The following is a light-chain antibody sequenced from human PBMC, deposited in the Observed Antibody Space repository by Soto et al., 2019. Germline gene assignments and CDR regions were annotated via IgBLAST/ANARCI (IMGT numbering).Light chain of an antibody. Sequence: QSALTQPASVSGSPGQSITISCTGTSSDFGGYNYVSWYQQHPGKAPKLMIYDVSERPSGVPDRFSGSKSGNTASLTVSGLQADDEADYYCSSYSGTNYHYVFGTGTKVTVL. V-gene: IGLV2-8*01. CDR1: SSDFGGYNY. CDR2: DVS. J-gene: IGLJ1*01. CDR3: SSYSGTNYHYV.